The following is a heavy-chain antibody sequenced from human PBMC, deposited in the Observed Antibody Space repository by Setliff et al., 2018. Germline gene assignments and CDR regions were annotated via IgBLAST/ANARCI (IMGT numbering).Heavy chain of an antibody. Sequence: SETLSLTCTVSGGSIMNYFWSWIRQPPGKGLEWVGYVYYTGNTNYNPSLKSRLTISVDPSKNQVSLQLKSATTADTAVYYCVRDRTAYNYGMDIWGQGTTVTVSS. V-gene: IGHV4-59*01. CDR1: GGSIMNYF. CDR2: VYYTGNT. D-gene: IGHD5-18*01. CDR3: VRDRTAYNYGMDI. J-gene: IGHJ6*02.